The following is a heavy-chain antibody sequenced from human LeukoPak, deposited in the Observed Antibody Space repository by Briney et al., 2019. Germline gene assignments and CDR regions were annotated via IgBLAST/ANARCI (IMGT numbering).Heavy chain of an antibody. J-gene: IGHJ4*02. D-gene: IGHD2-21*02. CDR3: AKGTSNRDWTLGS. Sequence: GGSLRLSCAASQFTFRTFPMTWVRQAPGKGLEWVSSISRSGSATYYPDSVRGRFTISRDNSQNTLYLQMSSLRADDTAIYYCAKGTSNRDWTLGSWGQGTLVTVSS. CDR1: QFTFRTFP. V-gene: IGHV3-23*01. CDR2: ISRSGSAT.